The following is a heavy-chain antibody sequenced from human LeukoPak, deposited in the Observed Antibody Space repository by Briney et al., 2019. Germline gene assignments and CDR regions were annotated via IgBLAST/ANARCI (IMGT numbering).Heavy chain of an antibody. V-gene: IGHV4-34*01. Sequence: SETLSLTCAVYGGSFSGYYWSWIRQPPGKGLEWIGEINHSGSTNYNPSLKSRVTISVDTSKNQFSLKLSSVTAADTAVYYCARPLRYFDWLFPGNAFDIWGQGTMVTVSS. CDR3: ARPLRYFDWLFPGNAFDI. J-gene: IGHJ3*02. CDR1: GGSFSGYY. CDR2: INHSGST. D-gene: IGHD3-9*01.